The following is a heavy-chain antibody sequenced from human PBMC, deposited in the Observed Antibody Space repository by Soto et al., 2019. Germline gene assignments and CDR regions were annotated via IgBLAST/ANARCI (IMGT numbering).Heavy chain of an antibody. J-gene: IGHJ3*02. D-gene: IGHD2-15*01. CDR2: IIPIFGTA. CDR1: GGTFSSYA. CDR3: ARARSIFDAFDI. Sequence: QVQLVQSGAEVKKPGSSVKVSCKASGGTFSSYAISWVRQAPGQGLEWMGGIIPIFGTANYAQKFQGRVKITADESTSAAYMELSSMRSEDTAVYYCARARSIFDAFDIWGQGTMVTVSS. V-gene: IGHV1-69*12.